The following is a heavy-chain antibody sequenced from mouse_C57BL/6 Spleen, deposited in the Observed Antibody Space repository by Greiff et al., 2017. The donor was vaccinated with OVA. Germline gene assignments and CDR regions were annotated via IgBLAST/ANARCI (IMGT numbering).Heavy chain of an antibody. CDR3: ARKGIYSNYRYFDV. CDR2: INPNNGGT. Sequence: SGPELVKPGASVKIPCKASGYTFTDYNMDWVKQSHGKSLEWIGDINPNNGGTIYNQKFKGKATLTVDKSSSTAYMELRSLTSEDTAVYYCARKGIYSNYRYFDVWGTGTTVTVSS. CDR1: GYTFTDYN. J-gene: IGHJ1*03. V-gene: IGHV1-18*01. D-gene: IGHD2-5*01.